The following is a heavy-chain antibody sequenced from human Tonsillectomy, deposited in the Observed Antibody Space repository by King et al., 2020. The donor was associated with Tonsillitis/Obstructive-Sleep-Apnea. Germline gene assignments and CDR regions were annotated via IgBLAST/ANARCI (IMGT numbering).Heavy chain of an antibody. CDR2: INHSGNT. J-gene: IGHJ4*02. Sequence: VQLQQWGAGLLKPSETLSLTCAVYGGSFSGYYWSWIRQPPGKGLEWIGEINHSGNTNHNPSLKSRVTISVDTSKNLFSLKLTSVTAAKTAVYYCARVGIPVAGFDYWGQGALVTVSS. D-gene: IGHD6-19*01. V-gene: IGHV4-34*01. CDR3: ARVGIPVAGFDY. CDR1: GGSFSGYY.